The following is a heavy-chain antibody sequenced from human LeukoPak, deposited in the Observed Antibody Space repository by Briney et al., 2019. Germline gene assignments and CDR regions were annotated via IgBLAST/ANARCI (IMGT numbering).Heavy chain of an antibody. CDR3: ARVGMESPGYYGMDV. J-gene: IGHJ6*02. D-gene: IGHD1-1*01. V-gene: IGHV4-4*02. CDR1: GGSITTTNF. CDR2: ISLRGRT. Sequence: SGTLSLTCGVSGGSITTTNFWSWVRQPPGGGLEWIGEISLRGRTQYNPSLKSRVTISVDTSKNQFSLKLSSVTAADTAVYYCARVGMESPGYYGMDVWGQGTTVTVSS.